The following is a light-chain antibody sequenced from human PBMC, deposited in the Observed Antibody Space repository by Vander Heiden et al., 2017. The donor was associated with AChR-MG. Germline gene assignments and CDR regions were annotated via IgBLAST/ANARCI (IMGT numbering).Light chain of an antibody. Sequence: NFVLTQPHSVSESPGKTVTIPCTRSGRSIDSNYVPWHQQRPGSAPTTVIFEDNHRPSGVPDRFSGSIDSSSNSASLIISGLKTEDEADYCCQSYDDTNHGVFGGGTKLTVL. CDR2: EDN. J-gene: IGLJ2*01. CDR3: QSYDDTNHGV. V-gene: IGLV6-57*03. CDR1: GRSIDSNY.